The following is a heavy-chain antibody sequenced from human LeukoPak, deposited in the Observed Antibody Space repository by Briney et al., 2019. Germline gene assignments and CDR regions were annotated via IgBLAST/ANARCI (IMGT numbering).Heavy chain of an antibody. J-gene: IGHJ6*03. CDR2: IYYTGST. CDR3: ARRLYGSGSYYTLYYYYYMDV. D-gene: IGHD3-10*01. CDR1: GGSISSYY. Sequence: SETLSLTCTVSGGSISSYYWSWIRQPPGKGLEWIGYIYYTGSTDYSPSLKSRVTISVDTSKNQFSLKLSSVTAADTAVYYCARRLYGSGSYYTLYYYYYMDVWGKGTTVTISS. V-gene: IGHV4-59*12.